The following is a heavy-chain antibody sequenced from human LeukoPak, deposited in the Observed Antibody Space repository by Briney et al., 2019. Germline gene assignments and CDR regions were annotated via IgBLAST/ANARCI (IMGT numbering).Heavy chain of an antibody. J-gene: IGHJ4*02. V-gene: IGHV3-23*01. D-gene: IGHD3-22*01. Sequence: GGSLRLSCAASGFTFNKFAMSWVRQAPGKGLEWVSGIIENGGETYYADSVKGRFTISRDNSKNTLYLQMNSLRAEDTAVYYCAKGITMIVVVITPADYWGQGTLVTVSS. CDR2: IIENGGET. CDR3: AKGITMIVVVITPADY. CDR1: GFTFNKFA.